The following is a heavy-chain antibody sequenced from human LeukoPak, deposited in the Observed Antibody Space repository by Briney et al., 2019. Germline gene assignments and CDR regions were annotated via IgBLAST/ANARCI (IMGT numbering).Heavy chain of an antibody. V-gene: IGHV4-39*07. CDR1: GASVSSDSCY. D-gene: IGHD6-19*01. CDR2: INHSGST. J-gene: IGHJ4*02. Sequence: SETLSLTCTVSGASVSSDSCYWSWIRQPPGKGLEWIGEINHSGSTNYNPSLKSRVTISVDTSKNQFSLKLSSVTAADTAVYYCACIAVAGSQDYWGQGTLVTVSS. CDR3: ACIAVAGSQDY.